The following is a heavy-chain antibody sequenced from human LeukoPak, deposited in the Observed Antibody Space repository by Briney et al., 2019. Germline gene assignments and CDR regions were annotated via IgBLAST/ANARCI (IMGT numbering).Heavy chain of an antibody. Sequence: PGGSLRLSCAASGFTFSSYSMNWVRQAPGKGLEWVSYISSSSTIYYADSVKGRFTISRDNAKNSLYLQMNSLRAEDTAVYYCARVELAPYYYYMDVWGKGTTVTVSS. V-gene: IGHV3-48*01. CDR3: ARVELAPYYYYMDV. D-gene: IGHD1-7*01. CDR2: ISSSSTI. J-gene: IGHJ6*03. CDR1: GFTFSSYS.